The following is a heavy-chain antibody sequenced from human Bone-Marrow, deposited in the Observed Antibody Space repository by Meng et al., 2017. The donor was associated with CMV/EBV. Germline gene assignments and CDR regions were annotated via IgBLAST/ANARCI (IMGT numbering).Heavy chain of an antibody. CDR2: VNPTSGNR. CDR3: SRGRGDS. CDR1: GYSFTIYD. D-gene: IGHD3-10*01. J-gene: IGHJ5*02. Sequence: ASVKVSCKASGYSFTIYDINWVRQAPGQGLEWMGWVNPTSGNRGYAQNFQGRVTMTTNTSISTAYVELSSLTSDDTAVYYCSRGRGDSWVQGTLVTVSS. V-gene: IGHV1-8*01.